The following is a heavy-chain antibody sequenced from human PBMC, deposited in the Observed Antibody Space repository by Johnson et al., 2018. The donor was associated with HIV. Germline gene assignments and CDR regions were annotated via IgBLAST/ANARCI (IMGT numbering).Heavy chain of an antibody. CDR1: GFTFSSFG. Sequence: QMQLVESGGGVVQPGRSLRLSCAASGFTFSSFGMHWVRQAPGKGLEWVAVIWYDGTNKYYADSVKGRFIITRDNAKITLYLQMNRLRAEDTAAYYCARGVYIWGSSHGFDIWGQGTVVTVSS. D-gene: IGHD3-16*01. CDR2: IWYDGTNK. CDR3: ARGVYIWGSSHGFDI. V-gene: IGHV3-33*01. J-gene: IGHJ3*02.